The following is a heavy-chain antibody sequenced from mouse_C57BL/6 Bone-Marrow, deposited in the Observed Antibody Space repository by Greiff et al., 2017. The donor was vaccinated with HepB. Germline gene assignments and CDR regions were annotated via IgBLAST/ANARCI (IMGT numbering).Heavy chain of an antibody. D-gene: IGHD1-1*01. V-gene: IGHV1-55*01. J-gene: IGHJ2*01. CDR2: IYPGSGST. CDR3: ARRGTTVGLDY. Sequence: QVQLQQPGAELVMPGASVKMSCKASGYTFTSYWITWVKQRPGQGLEWIGDIYPGSGSTNYNEKFKSKATLTVDTSSSTAYMQLSSLTSEDSAVYYCARRGTTVGLDYWGQGTTLTVSS. CDR1: GYTFTSYW.